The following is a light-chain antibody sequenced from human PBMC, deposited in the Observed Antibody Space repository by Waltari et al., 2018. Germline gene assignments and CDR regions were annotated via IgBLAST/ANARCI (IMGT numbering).Light chain of an antibody. CDR2: GAS. Sequence: EIVLTQSPGTLSLYPGERATLSCRASQSVSRVLAWYQQKPGQAPRLLIYGASNRATGIPDRFSGSGSGTDFSLTISRLEPEDFAVYYCQHYVRLPVTFGQGTKVEIK. J-gene: IGKJ1*01. CDR1: QSVSRV. CDR3: QHYVRLPVT. V-gene: IGKV3-20*01.